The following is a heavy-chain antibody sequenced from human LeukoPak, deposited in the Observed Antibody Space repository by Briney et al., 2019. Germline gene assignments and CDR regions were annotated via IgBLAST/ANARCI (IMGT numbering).Heavy chain of an antibody. CDR1: GYSFTNYW. D-gene: IGHD3-3*01. CDR2: IYPDDSNT. Sequence: SGESLKISCKGSGYSFTNYWIGWVRQMPGKGLEWMGNIYPDDSNTKYSPSFQGLVTISADKSISTAYLQWSNLKASDTAMYYCARQSITIFGVPRGWFDPWGQGTLVTVSS. V-gene: IGHV5-51*01. J-gene: IGHJ5*02. CDR3: ARQSITIFGVPRGWFDP.